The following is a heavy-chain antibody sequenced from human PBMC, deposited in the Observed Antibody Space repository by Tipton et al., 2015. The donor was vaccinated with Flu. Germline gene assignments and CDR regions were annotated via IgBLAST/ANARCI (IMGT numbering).Heavy chain of an antibody. CDR3: ARAYLKDKLLWFETYYYYYGMDV. CDR1: GFTFSSYG. CDR2: IWYDGSNK. V-gene: IGHV3-33*01. Sequence: SGFTFSSYGMHWVRQAPGKGLEWVAVIWYDGSNKYYADSVKGRFTISRDNSKNTLYLQMNSLRAEDTAVYYCARAYLKDKLLWFETYYYYYGMDVWGQGTTVTVSS. D-gene: IGHD3-10*01. J-gene: IGHJ6*02.